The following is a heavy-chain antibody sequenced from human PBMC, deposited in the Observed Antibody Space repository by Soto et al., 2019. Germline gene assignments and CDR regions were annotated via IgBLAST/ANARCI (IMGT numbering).Heavy chain of an antibody. CDR1: GYSFTSYW. D-gene: IGHD3-3*01. Sequence: GEALKISCKGSGYSFTSYWISWVRQMPGKGLEWMGRIDPSDSYTNYSPSFQGHVTISADKSISTAYLQWSSLKASDTAMYYCARGAMIFGVAAYSYYEMEVWGQGTTVTVSS. V-gene: IGHV5-10-1*01. J-gene: IGHJ6*02. CDR3: ARGAMIFGVAAYSYYEMEV. CDR2: IDPSDSYT.